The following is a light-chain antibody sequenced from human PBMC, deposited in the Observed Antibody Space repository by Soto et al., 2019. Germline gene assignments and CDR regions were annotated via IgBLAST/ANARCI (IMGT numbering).Light chain of an antibody. J-gene: IGLJ1*01. CDR1: SSDVGGYNY. Sequence: QSALTQPASVSGSPGQSITISCTGTSSDVGGYNYASWYQPHPGKAPKPMIYEVSNRPSGVSNRFSGSKSGNTASLTISGLQAEDEADYYCSSYTSSSTLVFGTGTKVTVL. CDR3: SSYTSSSTLV. V-gene: IGLV2-14*01. CDR2: EVS.